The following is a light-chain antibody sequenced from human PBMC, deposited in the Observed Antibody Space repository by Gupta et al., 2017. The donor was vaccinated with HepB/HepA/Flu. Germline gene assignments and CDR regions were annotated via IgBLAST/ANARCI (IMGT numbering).Light chain of an antibody. Sequence: SLLKPPPAASAAPEQGAITSSTGSSSNIGADYDVHWYHQLPAPAPKLLLYGNNKRRSGVPDRFSASKSGASASLAITGLQDEDEADYYCQSFDSSLSGLFVFGTGTKVTVL. CDR2: GNN. CDR1: SSNIGADYD. J-gene: IGLJ1*01. V-gene: IGLV1-40*01. CDR3: QSFDSSLSGLFV.